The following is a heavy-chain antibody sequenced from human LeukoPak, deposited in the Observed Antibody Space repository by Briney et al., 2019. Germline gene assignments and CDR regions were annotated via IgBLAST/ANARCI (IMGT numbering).Heavy chain of an antibody. CDR3: AKDIDSIVGATTVGDAFDI. CDR1: GFTFDDYA. J-gene: IGHJ3*02. V-gene: IGHV3-9*03. CDR2: ISWNSGSI. D-gene: IGHD1-26*01. Sequence: GRSLRLSCAASGFTFDDYAMHWVRQAPGKGLEWVSGISWNSGSIGYADSVKGRFTISRDNAKNSLYLQMNSLRAEDMALYYCAKDIDSIVGATTVGDAFDIWGQGTMVTVSS.